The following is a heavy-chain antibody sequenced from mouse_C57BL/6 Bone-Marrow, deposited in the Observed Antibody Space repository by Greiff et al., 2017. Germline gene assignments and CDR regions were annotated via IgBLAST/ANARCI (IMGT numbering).Heavy chain of an antibody. V-gene: IGHV14-4*01. CDR1: GFNIKDDY. J-gene: IGHJ2*01. Sequence: VQLQQSGAELVRPGASVKLSCTASGFNIKDDYMHWVKQRPEQGLEWSGWIDPEKGETGYASKFQGKATISAGTWSNPAYLQLSILSSEDTAVYYCTPYGKFDFWGPGTTLTVSS. CDR3: TPYGKFDF. D-gene: IGHD2-1*01. CDR2: IDPEKGET.